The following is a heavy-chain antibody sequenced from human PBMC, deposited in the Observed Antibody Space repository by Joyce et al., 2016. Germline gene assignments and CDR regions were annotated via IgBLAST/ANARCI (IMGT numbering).Heavy chain of an antibody. CDR3: ASGYSGYDFEAYFDY. Sequence: EVQLVESGGGLVKPGGSLRLSCAASGFTFSIYRMSWFRQAQGKGLDWVSSMSSSSSFIYYAESVKGRFTISRDNAKNSLYLQMNSLRAEDTAVYYCASGYSGYDFEAYFDYWGQGTLVTVSS. D-gene: IGHD5-12*01. J-gene: IGHJ4*02. CDR2: MSSSSSFI. CDR1: GFTFSIYR. V-gene: IGHV3-21*01.